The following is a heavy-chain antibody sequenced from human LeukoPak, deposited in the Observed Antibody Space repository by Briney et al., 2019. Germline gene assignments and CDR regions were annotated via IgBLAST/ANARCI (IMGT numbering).Heavy chain of an antibody. J-gene: IGHJ3*02. CDR2: VDSDGSGT. CDR1: GFTFTNYW. Sequence: GGSLRLSCAASGFTFTNYWMHWVRQAPGKGLMWVSRVDSDGSGTVYADSVKGRFTISRDNAKNTLYLQMDSLRAEDMAVYYCASPSSGQSFDIWGQGTMVTVSS. CDR3: ASPSSGQSFDI. V-gene: IGHV3-74*01. D-gene: IGHD3-22*01.